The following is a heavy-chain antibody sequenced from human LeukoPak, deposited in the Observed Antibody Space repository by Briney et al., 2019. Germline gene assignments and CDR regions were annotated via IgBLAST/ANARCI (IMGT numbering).Heavy chain of an antibody. Sequence: SQTLSLTCAISGDSVSSNSAAWNWIRLSPSRGLEWRGRTYYRSKWYNDYAVSVKSRITINPDTSKNQFSLQLNSVTPEDTAVYYCARETSSGWYWSFDYWGQGTLVTVSS. CDR3: ARETSSGWYWSFDY. D-gene: IGHD6-19*01. V-gene: IGHV6-1*01. J-gene: IGHJ4*02. CDR1: GDSVSSNSAA. CDR2: TYYRSKWYN.